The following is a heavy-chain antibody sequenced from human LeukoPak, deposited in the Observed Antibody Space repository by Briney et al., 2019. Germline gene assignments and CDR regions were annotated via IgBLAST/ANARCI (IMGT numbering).Heavy chain of an antibody. CDR1: GFTFSSNA. J-gene: IGHJ6*04. CDR2: IGGDVRT. V-gene: IGHV3-23*01. D-gene: IGHD2-21*01. CDR3: AKDIIGWSFDY. Sequence: GGSLRLSCEASGFTFSSNAMSWVRQAPGKGLEWVSGIGGDVRTHYADSVKGRFTISRDNSKNTMYLQMNSLRAEDTAVYYCAKDIIGWSFDYWGKGTTVTVSS.